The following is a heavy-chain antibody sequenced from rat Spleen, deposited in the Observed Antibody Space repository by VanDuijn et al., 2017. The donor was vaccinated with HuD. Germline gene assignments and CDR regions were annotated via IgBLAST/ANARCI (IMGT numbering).Heavy chain of an antibody. J-gene: IGHJ1*01. CDR3: ARAGYLRDWYFDF. Sequence: EVQLVESGGGLVQPGRSLKVSCAASGFTFSDFGMAWVRQAPTKGLEWVATISYGDSSGHSSTYYRDSVKGRFTISRDNAKSTLSLQMDSLRSEDTATYYCARAGYLRDWYFDFWGPGTMVTVSS. CDR1: GFTFSDFG. V-gene: IGHV5-29*01. D-gene: IGHD2-2*01. CDR2: ISYGDSSGHSST.